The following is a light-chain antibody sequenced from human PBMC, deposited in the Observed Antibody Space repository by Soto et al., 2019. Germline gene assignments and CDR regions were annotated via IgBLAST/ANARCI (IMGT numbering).Light chain of an antibody. V-gene: IGLV1-40*01. J-gene: IGLJ2*01. Sequence: QAVVTQPPSVSGAPGQRVTISCTGSSSNIGAGYDVHWYQQLPGTAPKLLIYGNNNRPSGVPDRFSGSKSGTSASLAITGLQAEDEADYYCQSYDSSLSVVFDGGTKVTVL. CDR2: GNN. CDR3: QSYDSSLSVV. CDR1: SSNIGAGYD.